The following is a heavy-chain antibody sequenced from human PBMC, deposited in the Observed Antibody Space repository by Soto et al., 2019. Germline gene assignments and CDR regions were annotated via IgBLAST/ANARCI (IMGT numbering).Heavy chain of an antibody. Sequence: EVQVVESGGDLVKPGGSLRLSCASSGFTFSTYTMNWVRQAPGKGLEWVSSINGRGNYIYYAESVKGRFTISRDNAKNSLYLQMDRLRAEDTALYYCGGEDGKVGTNSAFDYWGLGALVTFSS. D-gene: IGHD1-26*01. CDR2: INGRGNYI. CDR1: GFTFSTYT. J-gene: IGHJ4*02. CDR3: GGEDGKVGTNSAFDY. V-gene: IGHV3-21*01.